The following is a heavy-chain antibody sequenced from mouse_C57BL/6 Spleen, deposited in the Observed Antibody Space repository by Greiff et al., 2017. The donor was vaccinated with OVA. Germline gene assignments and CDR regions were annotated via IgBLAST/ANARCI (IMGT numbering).Heavy chain of an antibody. J-gene: IGHJ1*03. CDR3: ARSYYGSSPWYFDV. CDR1: GYTFTSYW. D-gene: IGHD1-1*01. Sequence: VQLQQPGAELVRPGSSVTLSCKASGYTFTSYWMDWVKQRPGQGLEWIGNIYPSDSETHCNQKFKDKATLTVDKSSSTAYMQLSSLTSEDSAVYYCARSYYGSSPWYFDVWGTGTTVTVSS. CDR2: IYPSDSET. V-gene: IGHV1-61*01.